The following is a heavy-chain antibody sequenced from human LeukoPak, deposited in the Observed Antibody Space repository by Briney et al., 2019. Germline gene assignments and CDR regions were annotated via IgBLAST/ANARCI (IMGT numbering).Heavy chain of an antibody. Sequence: GGSLRLSCAASGFTFSSYWMHWVRQAPGKGLVWVSRINGDGSSTSYADSVKGRFTISRDNAKNKLYLQMNSLRAEDTAVYYCASPRYSYGVPTDYWGQGTLVTVSS. V-gene: IGHV3-74*01. J-gene: IGHJ4*02. CDR3: ASPRYSYGVPTDY. D-gene: IGHD5-24*01. CDR1: GFTFSSYW. CDR2: INGDGSST.